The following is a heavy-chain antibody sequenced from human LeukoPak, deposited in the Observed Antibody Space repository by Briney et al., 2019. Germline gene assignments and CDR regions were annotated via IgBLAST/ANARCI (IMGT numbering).Heavy chain of an antibody. CDR2: INPNSGGT. CDR3: ARADDSSGYYPAGASDI. D-gene: IGHD3-22*01. J-gene: IGHJ3*02. Sequence: GASVKVSCKASGYTFSCYYMHWVRQAPGQGLEWMGWINPNSGGTNYAQKFQGRVTMTRDTSISTAYMELSRLRSDDTAVYYCARADDSSGYYPAGASDIWGQGTMVTVSS. CDR1: GYTFSCYY. V-gene: IGHV1-2*02.